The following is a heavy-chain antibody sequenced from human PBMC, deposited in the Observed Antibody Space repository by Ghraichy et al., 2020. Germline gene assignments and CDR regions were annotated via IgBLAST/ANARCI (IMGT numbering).Heavy chain of an antibody. J-gene: IGHJ4*02. CDR3: VRGVTEF. D-gene: IGHD2-21*02. CDR2: ISGTTDYT. Sequence: GGSLRLSCAASGFTFSSFAMNWVRQAPGKGLEWVSFISGTTDYTFYADSVRGRFTVSRDNAQNSLYLQMSGLRADDTAVYYCVRGVTEFWGPGTLGTVSS. V-gene: IGHV3-21*01. CDR1: GFTFSSFA.